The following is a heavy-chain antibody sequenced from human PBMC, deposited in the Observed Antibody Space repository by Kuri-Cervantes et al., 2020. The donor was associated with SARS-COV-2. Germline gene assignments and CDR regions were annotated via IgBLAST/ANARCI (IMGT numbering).Heavy chain of an antibody. J-gene: IGHJ4*02. CDR3: ARGFTVTPDY. CDR1: GFTFSSYA. D-gene: IGHD4-17*01. V-gene: IGHV3-48*02. Sequence: GGSLRLSCAASGFTFSSYAMSWVRQAPGKGLEWVSYISSSSSTIYYADSVKGRFTISRDNAKNSLYLQMNSLRDEDTAVYYCARGFTVTPDYWGQGTLVTVSS. CDR2: ISSSSSTI.